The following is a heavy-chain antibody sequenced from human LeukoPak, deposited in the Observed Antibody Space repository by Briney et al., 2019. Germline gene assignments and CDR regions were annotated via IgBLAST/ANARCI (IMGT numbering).Heavy chain of an antibody. CDR3: ARHGSYVSGYEGIDY. CDR1: GFTFSSYW. D-gene: IGHD5-12*01. Sequence: GGSLRLSCAASGFTFSSYWMSWVRQAPGKGLEWVANIKQDGSEKYYVDSVKGRFTISRDNAKNSLYLQMNSLRAEDTAVYYCARHGSYVSGYEGIDYWGQGTLVTVSS. CDR2: IKQDGSEK. V-gene: IGHV3-7*01. J-gene: IGHJ4*02.